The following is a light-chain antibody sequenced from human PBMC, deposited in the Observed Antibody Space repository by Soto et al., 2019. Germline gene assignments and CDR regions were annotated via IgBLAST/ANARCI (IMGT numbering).Light chain of an antibody. Sequence: EVVLTQSPGTLSLSPGERATLSCRASQSVSSNYLAGYQQKPGQAPRILIYGVSTRATVIPDRFSGSGSGTGFTLTISRLEPDDFARYYCQQYFTSPLTFGGGNKVEIK. CDR2: GVS. CDR1: QSVSSNY. V-gene: IGKV3-20*01. CDR3: QQYFTSPLT. J-gene: IGKJ4*01.